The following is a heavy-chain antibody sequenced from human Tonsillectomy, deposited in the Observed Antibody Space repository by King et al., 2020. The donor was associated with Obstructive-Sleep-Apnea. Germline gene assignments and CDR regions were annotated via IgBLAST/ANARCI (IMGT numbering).Heavy chain of an antibody. CDR2: IKQDGSGK. D-gene: IGHD1-26*01. CDR1: GFTFSSYW. V-gene: IGHV3-7*03. CDR3: ARVRGSYCLDV. Sequence: VQLVESGGGLVQPGGSLRLSCAASGFTFSSYWMSWVRQAPGKGLEWVANIKQDGSGKYYVDSVKGRFTISRDNAKNSLFLQMNSLRAEDTAVYYCARVRGSYCLDVWGQGTTVTVSS. J-gene: IGHJ6*02.